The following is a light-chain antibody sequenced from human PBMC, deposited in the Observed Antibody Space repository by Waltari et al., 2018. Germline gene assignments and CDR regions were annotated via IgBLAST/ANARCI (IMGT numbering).Light chain of an antibody. CDR2: DAS. J-gene: IGKJ4*01. V-gene: IGKV3-11*01. CDR1: QSISTY. Sequence: IVLTQSPPPLSLSPGERATLSCRASQSISTYLAWYQQRPGQAPRLLIYDASNRASGIPARFSGSGSGTDFTLTISSLEPEDFAVYYCQQRSDWPLAFGGGTKVEI. CDR3: QQRSDWPLA.